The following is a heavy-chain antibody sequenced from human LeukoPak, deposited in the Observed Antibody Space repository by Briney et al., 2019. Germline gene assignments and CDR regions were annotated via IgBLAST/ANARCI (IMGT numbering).Heavy chain of an antibody. V-gene: IGHV4-59*02. D-gene: IGHD2-21*02. CDR1: GDSVSTYY. CDR3: ARRAYCGDDCFPFDY. CDR2: ISYSGNT. J-gene: IGHJ4*02. Sequence: SETLSLTCTVTGDSVSTYYWSWMRQPPGKGLEWMGYISYSGNTNYNPYLKSRVTISIDTSKNQVSLNLSSVTAADTAVYYCARRAYCGDDCFPFDYWGQGTLVTVSS.